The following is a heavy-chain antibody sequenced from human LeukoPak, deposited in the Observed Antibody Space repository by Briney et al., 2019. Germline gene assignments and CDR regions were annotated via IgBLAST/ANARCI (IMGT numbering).Heavy chain of an antibody. D-gene: IGHD1-26*01. CDR2: INHSGST. J-gene: IGHJ4*02. V-gene: IGHV4-34*01. CDR1: GGSFSGYY. CDR3: ARGRKWELLRRYYFDY. Sequence: SETLSLTCAVYGGSFSGYYWSWIRQPPGKGLEWIGEINHSGSTNYNPSLKSRVTISVDTSKNQFSLKLSSVTAADTAVYYRARGRKWELLRRYYFDYWGQGTLVTVSS.